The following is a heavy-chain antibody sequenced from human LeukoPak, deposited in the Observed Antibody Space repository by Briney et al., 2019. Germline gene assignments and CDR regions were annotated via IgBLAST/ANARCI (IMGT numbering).Heavy chain of an antibody. CDR2: IYYSGST. CDR1: GGSISSSSYY. D-gene: IGHD2-2*01. J-gene: IGHJ5*02. CDR3: ARGLGYCSSTSCPEGNWFDP. V-gene: IGHV4-39*01. Sequence: SETLSLTCTVSGGSISSSSYYWGWIRQPPGKGLEWIGSIYYSGSTYYNPSLKGRVTISVDTSKNQFSLKLSSVTAADTAVYYCARGLGYCSSTSCPEGNWFDPWGQGTLVTVSS.